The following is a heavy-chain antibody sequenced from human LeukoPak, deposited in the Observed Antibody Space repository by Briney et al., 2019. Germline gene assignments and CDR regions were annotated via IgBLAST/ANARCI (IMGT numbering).Heavy chain of an antibody. V-gene: IGHV3-30*18. CDR1: GFTFSSFG. Sequence: GGSLRLSCAASGFTFSSFGMHWVRQAPGKGLEWMAVISYDGSNKNCADSVKGRFTISRDNSKNTLYLQMNSLRAEDTAVYYCAKGFRYFDLWGRGTLVTVSS. J-gene: IGHJ2*01. CDR2: ISYDGSNK. CDR3: AKGFRYFDL.